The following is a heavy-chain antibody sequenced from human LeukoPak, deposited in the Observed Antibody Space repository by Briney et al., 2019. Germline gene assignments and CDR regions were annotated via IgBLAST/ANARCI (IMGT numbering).Heavy chain of an antibody. V-gene: IGHV3-23*01. CDR2: ITGSGGNT. D-gene: IGHD6-13*01. CDR3: AKAASSSWLSYYYGMDV. J-gene: IGHJ6*02. Sequence: GGSLRLSCAASGFIFSSYSMSWVRQAPGKGLEWVSVITGSGGNTYYADSVKGRFTISKDNSKNTVYLQMSSLRVDDTAVHYCAKAASSSWLSYYYGMDVWGQGTTVTVSS. CDR1: GFIFSSYS.